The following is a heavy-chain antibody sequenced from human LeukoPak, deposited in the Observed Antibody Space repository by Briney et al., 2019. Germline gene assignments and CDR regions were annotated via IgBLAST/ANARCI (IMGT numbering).Heavy chain of an antibody. V-gene: IGHV3-21*01. CDR1: GFTFSSYS. CDR2: ISSSSSYI. J-gene: IGHJ6*03. CDR3: ARRIAAAGTDYYYMDV. Sequence: PGGSLRLSCAASGFTFSSYSMNWVRQAPGKGLEWVSSISSSSSYIYYADSVKGRFTISRDNAKNSLYLQMNSLRAEDTAVYYCARRIAAAGTDYYYMDVWGKGTTVTVSS. D-gene: IGHD6-13*01.